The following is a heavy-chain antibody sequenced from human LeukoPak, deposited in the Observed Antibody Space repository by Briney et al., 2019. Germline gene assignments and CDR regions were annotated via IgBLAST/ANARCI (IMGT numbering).Heavy chain of an antibody. J-gene: IGHJ6*02. CDR1: GFTFSSYA. V-gene: IGHV3-23*01. CDR2: ISGSGGST. D-gene: IGHD6-13*01. CDR3: AKDVSNSWYYHGMDV. Sequence: GGSLRLSCAASGFTFSSYAMSWVRQAPGKGLEWVSAISGSGGSTYYADSVKGRFTISRDNSKNTLYLQMNSLRAEDTAVYYCAKDVSNSWYYHGMDVWGQGTTVTVSS.